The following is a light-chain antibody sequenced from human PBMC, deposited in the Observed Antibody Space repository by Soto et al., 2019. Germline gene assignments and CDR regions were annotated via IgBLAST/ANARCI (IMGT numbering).Light chain of an antibody. J-gene: IGLJ1*01. Sequence: QSAFTQPASVSGAPGQSITISCAGTSSDVGGYNYVSWYQQHPGKAPKLMIYDVSKRPSGVPDRFSGSKSGNTASLTISGLQADDEADYYCCSYAGRYTYVFGTGTKVTVL. V-gene: IGLV2-11*01. CDR1: SSDVGGYNY. CDR3: CSYAGRYTYV. CDR2: DVS.